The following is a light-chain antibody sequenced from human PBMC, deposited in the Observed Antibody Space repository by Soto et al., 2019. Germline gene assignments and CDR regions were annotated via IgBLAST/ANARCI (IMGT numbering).Light chain of an antibody. CDR1: QTVTSNY. CDR3: QQYAGSPWT. CDR2: GAS. Sequence: EIVLTQSPGTLSLSPGERATLSCRASQTVTSNYLAWYQRKPGQAPRPLIYGASSRATDIPDRFSGSGSGTAFTLTITRLEPEDFAVYFCQQYAGSPWTFGQGTKVAIK. V-gene: IGKV3-20*01. J-gene: IGKJ1*01.